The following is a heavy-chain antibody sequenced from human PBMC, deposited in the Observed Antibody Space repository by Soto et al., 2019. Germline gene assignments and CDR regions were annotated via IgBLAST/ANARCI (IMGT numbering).Heavy chain of an antibody. J-gene: IGHJ4*02. CDR1: GGSISSGGYS. V-gene: IGHV4-30-2*01. Sequence: SETLSLTCTVSGGSISSGGYSWSWIRQPPGKGLEWIGYIYHSGSTYYNPSLKSRVTISLDRSKNHFSLKLSSVSAADTAVYYCARAQWLLLDYWGQGTLVTVSS. CDR3: ARAQWLLLDY. D-gene: IGHD6-19*01. CDR2: IYHSGST.